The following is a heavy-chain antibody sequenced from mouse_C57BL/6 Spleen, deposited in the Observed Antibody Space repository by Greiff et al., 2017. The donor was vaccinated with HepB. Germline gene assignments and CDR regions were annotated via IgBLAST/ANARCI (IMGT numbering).Heavy chain of an antibody. CDR2: IYWDDDK. D-gene: IGHD1-1*01. Sequence: QVTLKESGPGILQSSQTLSLTCSFSGFSLSTSGMGVSWIRQPSGKGLEWLAHIYWDDDKRYNPSLKSRLTISKDTSRNQVFLKITSVDTADTATYYCARRAATTVVATDWYFDVWGTGTTVTVSS. V-gene: IGHV8-12*01. CDR1: GFSLSTSGMG. J-gene: IGHJ1*03. CDR3: ARRAATTVVATDWYFDV.